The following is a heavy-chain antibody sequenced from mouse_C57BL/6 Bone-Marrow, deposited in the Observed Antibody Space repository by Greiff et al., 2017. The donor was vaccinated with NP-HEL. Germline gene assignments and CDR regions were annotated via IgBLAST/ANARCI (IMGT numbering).Heavy chain of an antibody. CDR1: GYTFTSYG. Sequence: VQLQESGAELARPGASVKLSCKASGYTFTSYGISWVKQRTGQGLEWIGEIYPRDGSTKYNEKFKGKATLTADKSSSTAYMQLNSLTSEDSAVYFCAREGLRRDFAYWGQGTLVTVSA. J-gene: IGHJ3*01. CDR3: AREGLRRDFAY. CDR2: IYPRDGST. V-gene: IGHV1-81*01. D-gene: IGHD2-4*01.